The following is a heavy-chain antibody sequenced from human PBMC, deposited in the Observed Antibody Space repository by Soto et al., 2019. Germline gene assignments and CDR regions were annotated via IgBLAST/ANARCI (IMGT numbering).Heavy chain of an antibody. CDR3: ASRDPGTSVDY. Sequence: SETLSLTCAVPGGSFTSNNWWTWVRQPPGQGLEWIGEIYRTGSTNYNPSLKSRVTISLSKSENQFSLKVTSLTAADTAVYYCASRDPGTSVDYWGQGTLVTVSS. CDR1: GGSFTSNNW. CDR2: IYRTGST. J-gene: IGHJ4*02. D-gene: IGHD1-7*01. V-gene: IGHV4-4*02.